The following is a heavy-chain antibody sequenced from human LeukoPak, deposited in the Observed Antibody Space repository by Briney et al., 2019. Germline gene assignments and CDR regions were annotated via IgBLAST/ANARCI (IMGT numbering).Heavy chain of an antibody. D-gene: IGHD3-3*01. Sequence: GXSLXLSCAPSGFTFSSYAMIWVRQAPGKGLEWVSGISDSGGSTYYADSVKGRFTISRDNSKSTLYLQMSSLRAEDTAVYYCAKSSYDFWSSFDYWGQGTLVTISS. V-gene: IGHV3-23*01. CDR3: AKSSYDFWSSFDY. CDR2: ISDSGGST. J-gene: IGHJ4*02. CDR1: GFTFSSYA.